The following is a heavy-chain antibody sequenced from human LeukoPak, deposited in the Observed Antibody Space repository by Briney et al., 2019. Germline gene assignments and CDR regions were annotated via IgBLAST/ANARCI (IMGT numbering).Heavy chain of an antibody. CDR3: ARVRRIAAAGTRGNYFDY. D-gene: IGHD6-13*01. Sequence: GGSLRLSCAASGFTFSDYYMSWIRQAPGKGLEWVSYISSSGSTIYYADSVKGRFTISRDNAKNSLYLQMNSLRAEDTAVYYCARVRRIAAAGTRGNYFDYWGQGTLVTVSS. CDR1: GFTFSDYY. J-gene: IGHJ4*02. V-gene: IGHV3-11*04. CDR2: ISSSGSTI.